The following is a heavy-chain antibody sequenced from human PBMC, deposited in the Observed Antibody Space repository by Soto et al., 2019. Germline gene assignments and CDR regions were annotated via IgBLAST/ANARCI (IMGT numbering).Heavy chain of an antibody. D-gene: IGHD3-16*01. V-gene: IGHV3-23*01. Sequence: GGSLRLSCAASGFTFSSYAMSWVRQAPGKGLEWVSAISGSGGSTYYADSVKGRVTISRDNSKNTLYLQMNSLGAEDTAVYYCAKESEARSPPYVDVWGQGTTVTVSS. J-gene: IGHJ6*02. CDR1: GFTFSSYA. CDR2: ISGSGGST. CDR3: AKESEARSPPYVDV.